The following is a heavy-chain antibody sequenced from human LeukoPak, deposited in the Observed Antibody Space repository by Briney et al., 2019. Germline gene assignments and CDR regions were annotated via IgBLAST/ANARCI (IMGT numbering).Heavy chain of an antibody. Sequence: GGSLRLSCAASGFTVSSNYMSWVRQAPGKGLEWVSVIYSGGSTYYADSVKGRFTISSHNSKNTLYLQMNSLRAEDTAVYYCAREGRYCSGGSCYSDAFDIWGQGTMVTVSS. V-gene: IGHV3-53*04. CDR3: AREGRYCSGGSCYSDAFDI. J-gene: IGHJ3*02. D-gene: IGHD2-15*01. CDR1: GFTVSSNY. CDR2: IYSGGST.